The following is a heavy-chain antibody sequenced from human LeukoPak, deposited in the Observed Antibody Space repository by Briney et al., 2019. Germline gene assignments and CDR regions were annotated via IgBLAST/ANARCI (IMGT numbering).Heavy chain of an antibody. Sequence: SETLSLTCTVSGDSISSYYWSWIRQPPGKGLEWIGYIFYSGSTNYNPSLKSRVTISVDTSKKQFSLKLSSATAADTAVYYCARGGNKWELDNWFDPWGQGTLVTVSS. CDR3: ARGGNKWELDNWFDP. CDR2: IFYSGST. J-gene: IGHJ5*02. V-gene: IGHV4-59*01. D-gene: IGHD1-26*01. CDR1: GDSISSYY.